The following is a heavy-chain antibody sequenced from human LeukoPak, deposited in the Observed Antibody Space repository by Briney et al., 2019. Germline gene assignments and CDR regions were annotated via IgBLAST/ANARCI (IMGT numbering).Heavy chain of an antibody. V-gene: IGHV3-23*01. CDR2: ISGSGGST. J-gene: IGHJ5*02. D-gene: IGHD3-22*01. CDR3: AKAPGGYYPA. CDR1: GFTFSSSA. Sequence: GGTLRLSCAASGFTFSSSAMSWVRQAPGKGLEWVSSISGSGGSTYYADSVKGRFTISRDNSKNTLYLQMNSLRAEDTALYYCAKAPGGYYPAWGQGTLVTVSS.